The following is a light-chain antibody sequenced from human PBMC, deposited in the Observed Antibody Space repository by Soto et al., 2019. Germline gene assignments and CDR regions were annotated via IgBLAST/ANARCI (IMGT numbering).Light chain of an antibody. J-gene: IGKJ4*01. V-gene: IGKV2-28*01. CDR2: LGS. CDR1: QSLLHSNGYNS. Sequence: DFVMTQSPLSLPVTPGEPASISCRSSQSLLHSNGYNSLDWYLQKPGQSPQLMIYLGSNRGAGVPERCSSGGTGTDFPLKISRVEAEDVGVYYCMQALQSPLPFGGGTKVEIK. CDR3: MQALQSPLP.